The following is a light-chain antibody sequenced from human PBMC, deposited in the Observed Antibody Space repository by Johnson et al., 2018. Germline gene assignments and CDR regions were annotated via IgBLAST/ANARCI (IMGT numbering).Light chain of an antibody. Sequence: QSVLTQPPSVSAAPGQKVTISCSGSSSNIGNNYVSWYQQLPGTAPKLLIYENNKRPPGISDVFSCSKSGTSATLVITGLLNGAEADYYCGTRDSSLSAGNVFGTGTKVTVL. CDR2: ENN. CDR3: GTRDSSLSAGNV. J-gene: IGLJ1*01. V-gene: IGLV1-51*02. CDR1: SSNIGNNY.